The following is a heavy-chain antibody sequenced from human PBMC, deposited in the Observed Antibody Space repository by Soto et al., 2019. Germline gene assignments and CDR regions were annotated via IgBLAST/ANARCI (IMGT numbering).Heavy chain of an antibody. CDR1: GFTFSSYS. D-gene: IGHD2-2*02. CDR2: ISSSSSYI. J-gene: IGHJ6*02. Sequence: PGGSLRLSCAASGFTFSSYSMNWVRQAPGKGLEWVSSISSSSSYIYYADSVKGRFTISRDNAKNSLYLQMNSLRAEDTAVYYCAREVYCSSTSCYTPYYYGMDVCGQGTTVTVSS. V-gene: IGHV3-21*01. CDR3: AREVYCSSTSCYTPYYYGMDV.